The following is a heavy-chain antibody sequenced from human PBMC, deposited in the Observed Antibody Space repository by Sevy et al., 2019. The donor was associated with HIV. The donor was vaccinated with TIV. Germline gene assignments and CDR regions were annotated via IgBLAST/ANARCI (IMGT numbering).Heavy chain of an antibody. CDR3: ARVGFNWNDVDY. CDR1: GGSMNIYY. J-gene: IGHJ4*02. Sequence: SETLSLTCTVSGGSMNIYYWSWIRQPPGKGLEWIGYIYYSGSTNYNPSLKSRVTISVDTSKNQFSLKLRSVTAADTAVYYCARVGFNWNDVDYWGQGTLDTVSS. D-gene: IGHD1-20*01. CDR2: IYYSGST. V-gene: IGHV4-59*01.